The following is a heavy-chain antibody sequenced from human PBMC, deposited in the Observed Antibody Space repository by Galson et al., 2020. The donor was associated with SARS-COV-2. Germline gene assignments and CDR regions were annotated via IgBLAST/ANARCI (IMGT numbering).Heavy chain of an antibody. CDR1: GASISRYY. CDR2: IDHRGST. J-gene: IGHJ5*02. CDR3: ARRDDFSNFNWFDP. V-gene: IGHV4-59*08. D-gene: IGHD4-4*01. Sequence: SETLSLTCSVSGASISRYYWSWIRQSPGKGLEWIGYIDHRGSTNYNPSLQSRVSMSLDTSEKQFSLQVTYVTAADTAVYYCARRDDFSNFNWFDPWGQGILVTVSS.